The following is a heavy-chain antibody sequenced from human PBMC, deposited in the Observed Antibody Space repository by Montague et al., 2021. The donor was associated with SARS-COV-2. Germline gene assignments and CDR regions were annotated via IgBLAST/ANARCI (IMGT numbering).Heavy chain of an antibody. CDR1: GDSVSINIAT. CDR3: ARIPVGSKYYFDF. J-gene: IGHJ4*02. CDR2: TYYRSKWYN. Sequence: CAISGDSVSINIATWNWIKQSPSSRLEWLGRTYYRSKWYNDYAESVKSRITIDPNTSKHQFSLHLNSVTPEDTAVYYCARIPVGSKYYFDFWGQGTLVTVSS. D-gene: IGHD2-2*01. V-gene: IGHV6-1*01.